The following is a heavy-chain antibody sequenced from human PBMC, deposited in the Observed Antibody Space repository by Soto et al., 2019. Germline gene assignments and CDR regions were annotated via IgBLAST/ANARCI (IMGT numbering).Heavy chain of an antibody. Sequence: SETLSLTCTVSGGSISGYFWSWIRQPPGKGLECIGYLSDSGITDYTPSLNSRVTISVDTSKNQFSLQLSSVTAADTAVYYCAKKEYGDGLDVWGQGTTVTVPQ. CDR3: AKKEYGDGLDV. CDR1: GGSISGYF. D-gene: IGHD2-2*01. CDR2: LSDSGIT. J-gene: IGHJ6*01. V-gene: IGHV4-59*01.